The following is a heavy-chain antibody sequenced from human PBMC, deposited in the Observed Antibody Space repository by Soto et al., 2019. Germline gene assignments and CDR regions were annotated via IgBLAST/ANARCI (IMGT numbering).Heavy chain of an antibody. J-gene: IGHJ4*02. D-gene: IGHD5-18*01. Sequence: EVPLVESGGGLVQPGGSLRLSCAASGFTVSSNYMSWVRQAPGKGLEWVSVIYSGGSAYYADSVKGRFTISRDNSKTTLYLQMNSLRAEDTAVYYFARHGYSYGGGDFDYWGQATLVTVSS. V-gene: IGHV3-66*04. CDR3: ARHGYSYGGGDFDY. CDR1: GFTVSSNY. CDR2: IYSGGSA.